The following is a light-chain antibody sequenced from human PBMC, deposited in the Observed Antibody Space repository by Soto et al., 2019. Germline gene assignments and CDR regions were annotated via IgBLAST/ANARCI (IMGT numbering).Light chain of an antibody. CDR2: GAS. CDR1: HSVSSN. Sequence: EIVMTQSPATLSVSPGERATLSCRASHSVSSNLAWYQQKPGQPPRLLIYGASTGATGIPDRFSGSGSGTDFTLTIGSLQSEDFALYYCQQYNNWPRTFGQGTKVEIK. V-gene: IGKV3D-15*01. J-gene: IGKJ1*01. CDR3: QQYNNWPRT.